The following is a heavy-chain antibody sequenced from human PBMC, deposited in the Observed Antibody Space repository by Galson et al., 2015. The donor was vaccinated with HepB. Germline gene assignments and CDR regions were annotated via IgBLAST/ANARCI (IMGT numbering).Heavy chain of an antibody. V-gene: IGHV4-34*01. J-gene: IGHJ5*02. Sequence: ETLSLTCAVYGGSFSGYYWSWIRQPPGKGLEWIGEINHSGSTNYNPSLKSRVTISVDTSKNQFSLKLSSVTAADTAVYYCARASLELLDTWGQGTLPPSPQ. CDR3: ARASLELLDT. D-gene: IGHD1-7*01. CDR2: INHSGST. CDR1: GGSFSGYY.